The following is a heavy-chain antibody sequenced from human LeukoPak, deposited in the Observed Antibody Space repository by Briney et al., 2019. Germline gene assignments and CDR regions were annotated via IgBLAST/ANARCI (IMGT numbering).Heavy chain of an antibody. D-gene: IGHD3-16*01. J-gene: IGHJ4*02. CDR1: GGSISSYY. V-gene: IGHV4-59*01. CDR2: IYYSGST. Sequence: SETLSLTCTVSGGSISSYYWSWIRQPPGKGLEWIGYIYYSGSTNYNPSLKSRVTISVDTSKNQFSLKLSSVTAADTVVYYCARGNVWSGLDYWGQGTLVTVSS. CDR3: ARGNVWSGLDY.